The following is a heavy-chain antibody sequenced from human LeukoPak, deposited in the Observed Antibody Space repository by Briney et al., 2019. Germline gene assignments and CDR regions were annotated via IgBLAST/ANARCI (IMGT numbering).Heavy chain of an antibody. CDR2: ITNNGGAM. CDR1: GFTFSDYY. Sequence: GGSLRLSCAASGFTFSDYYMGWIRQAPGKGLEWISYITNNGGAMFYADSLKGRLTIFRDNAKNSLYLQMNSLRAEDTAVYYCARDQLLWFGELLMNWFDPWGQGTLVTVSS. D-gene: IGHD3-10*01. V-gene: IGHV3-11*04. J-gene: IGHJ5*02. CDR3: ARDQLLWFGELLMNWFDP.